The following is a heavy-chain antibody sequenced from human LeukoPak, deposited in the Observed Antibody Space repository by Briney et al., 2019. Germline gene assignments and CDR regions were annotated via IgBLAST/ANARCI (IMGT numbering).Heavy chain of an antibody. Sequence: SETLSLTCTVSGGSISRYYWSWIRQPAGKGLEWIGRIYTSGSTNYNPSLKSRVTMSVDTSKNQFSLKLSSVTAADTAVYYCARDGLGSGWYPGIFDYWGQGTLVTVSS. CDR1: GGSISRYY. J-gene: IGHJ4*02. D-gene: IGHD6-19*01. CDR3: ARDGLGSGWYPGIFDY. V-gene: IGHV4-4*07. CDR2: IYTSGST.